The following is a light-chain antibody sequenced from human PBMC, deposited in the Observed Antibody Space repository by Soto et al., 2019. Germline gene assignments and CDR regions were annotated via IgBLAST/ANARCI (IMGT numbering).Light chain of an antibody. CDR2: SAP. CDR1: QSLHSNF. V-gene: IGKV3-20*01. CDR3: HQSGISPLT. Sequence: EIVLTQFPGTLSLSPGERATLSCRASQSLHSNFLVWYQQKPGQAPRLLITSAPRKATGIPDRFSGSGSGKDFTLTISRLDPEDFAVYYCHQSGISPLTLGPGTRVDVK. J-gene: IGKJ3*01.